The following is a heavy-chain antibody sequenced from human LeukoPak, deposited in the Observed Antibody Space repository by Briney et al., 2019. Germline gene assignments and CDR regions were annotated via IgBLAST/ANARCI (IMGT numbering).Heavy chain of an antibody. D-gene: IGHD3-3*02. Sequence: SETLSLTCTVSGGSISSGGYYWSWIRQRPGKGLEWIGYIYYSGSTYYNPSLKSRVTISVDTSKNQFSLKLSSVTAADTAVYYCARGHFWSGYTFDYWGQGTLVTVSS. CDR1: GGSISSGGYY. J-gene: IGHJ4*02. V-gene: IGHV4-31*03. CDR3: ARGHFWSGYTFDY. CDR2: IYYSGST.